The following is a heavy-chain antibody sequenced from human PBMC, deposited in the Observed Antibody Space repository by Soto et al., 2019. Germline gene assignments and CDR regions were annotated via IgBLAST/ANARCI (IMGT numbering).Heavy chain of an antibody. CDR2: IYDTGISGYTPST. CDR1: GGSITSSY. J-gene: IGHJ6*02. CDR3: ARGEDAFVYYGLDV. V-gene: IGHV4-59*01. D-gene: IGHD3-10*01. Sequence: SETLYLTCTVSGGSITSSYWSWIRRPPGKGLEWVGYIYDTGISGYTPSTSYNPSLKSRVTMSVDTSKSQFALKLTSVTAADTAVYYCARGEDAFVYYGLDVWGQGITVTVSS.